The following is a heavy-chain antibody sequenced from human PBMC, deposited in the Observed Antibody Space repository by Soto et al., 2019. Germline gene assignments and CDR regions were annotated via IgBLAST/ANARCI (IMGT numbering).Heavy chain of an antibody. Sequence: GESLKISCQGSGYRFTNYWIGWVRQMPGKGLEWMGIIYPDDSDTKYSPSFQGQVTISTDKSISTAYLQWSNLKASDTAMYYCARQARPHYYYYAMDVWGQGTTVTVSS. CDR2: IYPDDSDT. CDR1: GYRFTNYW. J-gene: IGHJ6*02. CDR3: ARQARPHYYYYAMDV. V-gene: IGHV5-51*01.